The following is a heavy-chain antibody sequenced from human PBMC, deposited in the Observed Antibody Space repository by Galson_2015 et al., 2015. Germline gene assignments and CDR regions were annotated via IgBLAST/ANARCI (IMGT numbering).Heavy chain of an antibody. D-gene: IGHD3-22*01. V-gene: IGHV3-30-3*01. CDR3: ARDFGDYDSSGYRLFDY. CDR2: ISYDGSNK. J-gene: IGHJ4*02. Sequence: SLRLSCAASGFTFSSYAMHWVRQAPGKGLEWVAVISYDGSNKYYADSVKGRFTISRDNSKNTLYLQMNSLRAEDTAVYYCARDFGDYDSSGYRLFDYWGQGTLVTVSS. CDR1: GFTFSSYA.